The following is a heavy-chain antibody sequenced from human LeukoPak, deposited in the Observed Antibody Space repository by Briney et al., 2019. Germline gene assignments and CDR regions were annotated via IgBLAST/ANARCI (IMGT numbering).Heavy chain of an antibody. D-gene: IGHD2/OR15-2a*01. CDR1: GFTFSNYW. CDR2: IKQDGSEK. V-gene: IGHV3-7*02. Sequence: GGSLRLSCAASGFTFSNYWMIWVRQAPGKGLEWVGNIKQDGSEKRYADSVRGRFTISRDNAKNSLNLQMNSLRAEDTALYYCARGDTSLQRNDALDIWGQGTMVSVSS. J-gene: IGHJ3*02. CDR3: ARGDTSLQRNDALDI.